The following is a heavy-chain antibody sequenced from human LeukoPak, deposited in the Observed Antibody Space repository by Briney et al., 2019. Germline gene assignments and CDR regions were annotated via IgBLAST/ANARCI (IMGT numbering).Heavy chain of an antibody. Sequence: SETLSLTCTVSGGPISSYYWSWIRQPPGKGLEWIGYIYYSGSTNYNPSLKSRVTISVDTSKNQFSLKLSSVTAADTAVYYCARTRGYGSGSSTFDPWGQGTLVTVSS. CDR3: ARTRGYGSGSSTFDP. J-gene: IGHJ5*02. V-gene: IGHV4-59*01. CDR1: GGPISSYY. D-gene: IGHD3-10*01. CDR2: IYYSGST.